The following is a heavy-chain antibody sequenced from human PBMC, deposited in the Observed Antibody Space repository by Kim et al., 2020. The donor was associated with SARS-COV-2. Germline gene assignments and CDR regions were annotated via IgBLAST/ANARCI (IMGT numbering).Heavy chain of an antibody. J-gene: IGHJ6*02. Sequence: GGSLRLSCAASGFSFDNFGMHWVRQTPGKGLEWVAVISYNGKNKDYTDSVKGRFTISRDNSKNTVYLQMNSLRGEDTAVYYCARGDLGGYCNRDSCTPMVWGQGTTVTVSS. CDR2: ISYNGKNK. D-gene: IGHD2-2*01. CDR1: GFSFDNFG. V-gene: IGHV3-33*05. CDR3: ARGDLGGYCNRDSCTPMV.